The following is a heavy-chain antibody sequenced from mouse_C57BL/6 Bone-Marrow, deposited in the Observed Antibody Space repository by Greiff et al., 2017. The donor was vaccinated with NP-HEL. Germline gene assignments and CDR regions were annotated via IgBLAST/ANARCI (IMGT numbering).Heavy chain of an antibody. CDR3: ARQGASGFAY. J-gene: IGHJ3*01. D-gene: IGHD3-1*01. Sequence: EVMLVESGGDLVKPGGSLKLSCAASGFTFSSYGMSWVRQTPDKRLEWVATISSGGSYTYYPDSVKGRFTISRDNAKNTLYLQMSSRKSEDTAMYYCARQGASGFAYWGQGTLVTVSA. CDR2: ISSGGSYT. CDR1: GFTFSSYG. V-gene: IGHV5-6*01.